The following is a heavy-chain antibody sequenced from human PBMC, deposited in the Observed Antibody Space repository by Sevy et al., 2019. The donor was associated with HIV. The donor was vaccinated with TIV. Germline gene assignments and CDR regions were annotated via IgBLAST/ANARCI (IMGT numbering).Heavy chain of an antibody. Sequence: GGSLRLSCAASGFTFSSYAMHWVRQAPGKGLEWVAVISYDGSNKYYADSVKGRFTISRDNSKNTLYLQMNSLRAEDTAGYYCAREWGGYCSSTSCSGPNWFDPWGQGTLVTVSS. CDR3: AREWGGYCSSTSCSGPNWFDP. CDR1: GFTFSSYA. J-gene: IGHJ5*02. V-gene: IGHV3-30-3*01. D-gene: IGHD2-2*01. CDR2: ISYDGSNK.